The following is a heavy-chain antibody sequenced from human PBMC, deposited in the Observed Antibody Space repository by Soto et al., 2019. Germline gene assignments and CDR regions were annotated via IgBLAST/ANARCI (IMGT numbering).Heavy chain of an antibody. V-gene: IGHV3-74*01. CDR2: INSDETTT. Sequence: EVQLVESGGGLVQPGGSLRLSCTASGFTFSSGWMHWVRQAPGKGLVWVSRINSDETTTSYADSVKGRFTISRDNAKNKWYLQMNSLRVEDTAVYYCARGGVIVARPVDFWGQGALVTVS. CDR1: GFTFSSGW. CDR3: ARGGVIVARPVDF. J-gene: IGHJ4*02. D-gene: IGHD3-22*01.